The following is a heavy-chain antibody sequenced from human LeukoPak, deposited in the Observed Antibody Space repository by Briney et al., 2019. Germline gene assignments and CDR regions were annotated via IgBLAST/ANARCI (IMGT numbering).Heavy chain of an antibody. CDR1: GYTFTSYA. CDR3: ARPTMVRGPKGAFDI. D-gene: IGHD3-10*01. V-gene: IGHV1-3*01. CDR2: INAGNGNT. Sequence: ASVKVSCKASGYTFTSYAMHWVRQAPGQRLEWMGWINAGNGNTKYSQKFQGRVTITRDTSASTAYMELSSLRSEDTAVYYCARPTMVRGPKGAFDIWGQGTMVTVSS. J-gene: IGHJ3*02.